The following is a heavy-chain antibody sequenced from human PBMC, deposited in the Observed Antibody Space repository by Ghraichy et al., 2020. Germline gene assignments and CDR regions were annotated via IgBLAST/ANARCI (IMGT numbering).Heavy chain of an antibody. V-gene: IGHV4-59*12. Sequence: SETPSLTCAVSGGSISSFYWSWIRQSPGRGLEWIGYISSIGSSTYNPSLKSRVTILVDTSENQISLNVSSVTAADTAVYYCARHMVHDAFDVWGQGTMVTVSS. CDR3: ARHMVHDAFDV. D-gene: IGHD2-8*01. CDR1: GGSISSFY. CDR2: ISSIGSS. J-gene: IGHJ3*01.